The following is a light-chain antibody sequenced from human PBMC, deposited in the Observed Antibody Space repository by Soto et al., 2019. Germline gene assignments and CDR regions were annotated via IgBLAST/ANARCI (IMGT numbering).Light chain of an antibody. V-gene: IGKV1-5*03. CDR2: RAS. CDR1: QSISNW. Sequence: DIQMTQSPSTQSASVGDRVTITCRASQSISNWLAWYQQKPGKAPKLLIYRASGLQSGVPSRFSGSGSGTEFTLTISSLQPDDFATYYCQQYSSLPYTFGQGTKLEIK. J-gene: IGKJ2*01. CDR3: QQYSSLPYT.